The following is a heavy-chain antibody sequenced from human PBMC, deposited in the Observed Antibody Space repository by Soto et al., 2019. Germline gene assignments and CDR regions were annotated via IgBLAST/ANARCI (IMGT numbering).Heavy chain of an antibody. Sequence: QLRLQESGPGLVKPSETLSLTCTVSGGSISGTAYYWAWIRQPPGKGLEWIGSIYYSGATYYSPSLKSRVTMSVDTSKNQFSLNLSSVTAADTAVYYCATNSGGLRSYFDYWGQGTPVTVSS. D-gene: IGHD1-26*01. CDR3: ATNSGGLRSYFDY. CDR1: GGSISGTAYY. CDR2: IYYSGAT. V-gene: IGHV4-39*01. J-gene: IGHJ4*02.